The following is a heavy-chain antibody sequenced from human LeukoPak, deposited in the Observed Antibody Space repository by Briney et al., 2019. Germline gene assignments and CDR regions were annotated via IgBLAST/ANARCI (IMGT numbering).Heavy chain of an antibody. D-gene: IGHD6-19*01. CDR1: GFTFSNAW. Sequence: GGSLRLSCAASGFTFSNAWMSWARQAPGKGLEWVGRIKSKTDGGTTDYAAPVKGRFTISRDDSKNTLYLQMNSLKTEDTAVYYCTTDLLGSGWYGEAFDYWGQGTLVTVSS. V-gene: IGHV3-15*01. CDR2: IKSKTDGGTT. CDR3: TTDLLGSGWYGEAFDY. J-gene: IGHJ4*02.